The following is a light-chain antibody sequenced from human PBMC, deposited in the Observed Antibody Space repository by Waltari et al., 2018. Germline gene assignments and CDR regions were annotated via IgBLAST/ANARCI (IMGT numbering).Light chain of an antibody. CDR3: QQYNSYST. CDR1: QSISSW. Sequence: DIQMTQSPFTLSASVGDRVIITCRASQSISSWLDWYQQKPGKVPKLLIYKASSLESGVPSRFTGNGSGTEFSLTISSLQPDDFATYYCQQYNSYSTFGQGTKVEI. CDR2: KAS. J-gene: IGKJ1*01. V-gene: IGKV1-5*03.